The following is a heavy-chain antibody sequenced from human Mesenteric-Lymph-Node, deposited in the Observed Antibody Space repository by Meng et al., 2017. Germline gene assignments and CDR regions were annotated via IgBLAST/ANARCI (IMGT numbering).Heavy chain of an antibody. D-gene: IGHD3/OR15-3a*01. V-gene: IGHV3-11*04. CDR1: GDSIINDFW. Sequence: LSLTCDVSGDSIINDFWWSWVRQPPGKGLEWISYISIRGTTIYYADSVKGRFTISRDNAKSALYLQLNSLRAEDTAVYYCAKGIWTDNWGQGTLVTVSS. CDR3: AKGIWTDN. J-gene: IGHJ4*02. CDR2: ISIRGTTI.